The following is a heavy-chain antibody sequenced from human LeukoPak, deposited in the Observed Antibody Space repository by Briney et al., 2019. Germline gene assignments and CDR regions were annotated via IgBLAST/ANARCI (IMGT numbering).Heavy chain of an antibody. J-gene: IGHJ4*02. Sequence: GGSLRLSRAASGFTFSNYAMSWVRQAPGKGLEWVSAISGSGGNTFYADSVKGRFTISRDNSKNTLYLQMNSLRAEDTAVYYCAKSRTCSSTTCYAEIDYWGQGTLVTVSS. D-gene: IGHD2-2*01. CDR2: ISGSGGNT. CDR1: GFTFSNYA. CDR3: AKSRTCSSTTCYAEIDY. V-gene: IGHV3-23*01.